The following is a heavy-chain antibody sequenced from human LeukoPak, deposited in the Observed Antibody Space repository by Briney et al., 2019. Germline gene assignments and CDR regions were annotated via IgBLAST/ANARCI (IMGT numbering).Heavy chain of an antibody. J-gene: IGHJ4*02. Sequence: SQTLSLTCTVSGGSISSGGYYWSWIRQHPGKGLEWIGYIYYSGSTYHNPSLKSRVTISVDTSKNQFSLKLSSVTAADTAVYYCARGVLLWFGELPQFDYWGQGTLVTVSS. CDR1: GGSISSGGYY. CDR3: ARGVLLWFGELPQFDY. D-gene: IGHD3-10*01. CDR2: IYYSGST. V-gene: IGHV4-31*03.